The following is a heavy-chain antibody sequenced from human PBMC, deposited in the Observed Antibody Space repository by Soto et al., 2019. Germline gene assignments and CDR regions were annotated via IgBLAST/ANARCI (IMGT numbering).Heavy chain of an antibody. CDR1: GFTVSSNY. CDR2: IYSGGST. V-gene: IGHV3-53*02. D-gene: IGHD2-2*01. CDR3: ARDVVVPDAMGYYYYGMDV. J-gene: IGHJ6*02. Sequence: EVQLVETGGGLIQPGGSLRLSCAASGFTVSSNYMSWVRQAPGQGLEGVSVIYSGGSTYYADSVKCRVTISRDNSKNTLYRQMNSLRAEDTAVYYCARDVVVPDAMGYYYYGMDVCGHGTTVTVSS.